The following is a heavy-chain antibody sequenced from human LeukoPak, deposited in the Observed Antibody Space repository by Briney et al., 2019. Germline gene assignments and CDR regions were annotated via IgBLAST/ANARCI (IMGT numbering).Heavy chain of an antibody. CDR2: IHYSGTT. Sequence: SETLSLTCTVSGGSISSYYWSWIRQPPGKGLEWIGYIHYSGTTSYNPSLKSRVTISVDTSKNQFSLKLSSVTAADTALYFCTRGTGWYLYWGQGTLVTVSS. J-gene: IGHJ4*02. D-gene: IGHD6-19*01. V-gene: IGHV4-59*01. CDR1: GGSISSYY. CDR3: TRGTGWYLY.